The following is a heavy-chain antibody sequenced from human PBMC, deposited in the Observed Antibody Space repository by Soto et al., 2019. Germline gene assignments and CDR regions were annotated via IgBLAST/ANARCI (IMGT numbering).Heavy chain of an antibody. J-gene: IGHJ4*02. V-gene: IGHV4-59*01. Sequence: PSETLSLTCTVSGGSISSYYWSWIRQPPGKGLEWIGYIYYSGSTNYNPSLKSRVTISVDTSENQFSLKLSSVTAADTAVYYCARAYGDYVFDYWGQGTLVTVSS. D-gene: IGHD4-17*01. CDR2: IYYSGST. CDR3: ARAYGDYVFDY. CDR1: GGSISSYY.